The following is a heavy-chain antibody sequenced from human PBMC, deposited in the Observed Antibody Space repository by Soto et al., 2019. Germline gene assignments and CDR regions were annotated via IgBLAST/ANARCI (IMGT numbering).Heavy chain of an antibody. V-gene: IGHV1-69*01. CDR1: GGTFSSYA. J-gene: IGHJ4*03. Sequence: QVQLVQSGAEVKKPGSSVRVSCKASGGTFSSYAISWVRQAPGQGLEWMGGIKPIVGAATYAQKVQGRVTITADESTSTAYMDLSRMRSEDTAVYYCARALRCGDPLTWGQGTPVTVSS. CDR2: IKPIVGAA. D-gene: IGHD3-16*01. CDR3: ARALRCGDPLT.